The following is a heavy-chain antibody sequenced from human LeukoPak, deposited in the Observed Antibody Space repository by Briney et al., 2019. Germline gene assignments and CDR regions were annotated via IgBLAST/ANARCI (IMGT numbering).Heavy chain of an antibody. D-gene: IGHD4-23*01. J-gene: IGHJ4*02. V-gene: IGHV1-24*01. CDR3: ATGDYGGNQYYFDY. CDR1: GYTLTELS. Sequence: ASVKVSCKVSGYTLTELSMHWVRQAPGKGLEWVGGFDPEDGETIYAQKFQGRVTMTEDTSTDTAYMELSSLRSEDTAVYYCATGDYGGNQYYFDYWGQGTLVTVSS. CDR2: FDPEDGET.